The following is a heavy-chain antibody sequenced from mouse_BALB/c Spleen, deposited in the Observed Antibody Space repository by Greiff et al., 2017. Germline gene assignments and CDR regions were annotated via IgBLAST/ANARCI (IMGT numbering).Heavy chain of an antibody. J-gene: IGHJ4*01. V-gene: IGHV5-6-5*01. CDR2: ISSGGST. CDR1: GFTFSSYA. CDR3: ARGKYGNPYAMDY. D-gene: IGHD2-10*02. Sequence: EVMLVESGGGLVKPGGSLKLSCAASGFTFSSYAMSWVRQTPEKRLEWVASISSGGSTYYPDSVKGRFTISRDNARSILYLQMSSLRSEDTAMYYCARGKYGNPYAMDYWGQGTSVTVSS.